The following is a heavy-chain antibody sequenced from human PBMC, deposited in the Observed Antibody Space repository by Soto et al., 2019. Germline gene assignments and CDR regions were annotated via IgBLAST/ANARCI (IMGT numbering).Heavy chain of an antibody. V-gene: IGHV1-46*01. CDR3: ARDEYYDFWSGYSYGMDV. J-gene: IGHJ6*02. CDR2: INPSGGST. Sequence: GASVKVSFKASGYTFTSYYMHWVRHAPGQGLEWMGIINPSGGSTSYAQKFQGRVTMTRDTSTSTVYMELSSLRSEDTAVYYCARDEYYDFWSGYSYGMDVWGQGTTVTVSS. D-gene: IGHD3-3*01. CDR1: GYTFTSYY.